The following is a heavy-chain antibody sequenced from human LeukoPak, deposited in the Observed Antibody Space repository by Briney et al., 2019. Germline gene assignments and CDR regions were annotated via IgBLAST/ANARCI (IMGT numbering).Heavy chain of an antibody. Sequence: GGSLRLSCAASGFTFSSYWMSWVRQAPGKGLEWVANIKQDGSEKYYVDSAKGRFTISRDNAKNSLYLQMNSLRAEDTAVYYCARVRDYGDFPFYFDYWGQGTLVTVSS. CDR2: IKQDGSEK. D-gene: IGHD4-17*01. CDR3: ARVRDYGDFPFYFDY. J-gene: IGHJ4*02. CDR1: GFTFSSYW. V-gene: IGHV3-7*01.